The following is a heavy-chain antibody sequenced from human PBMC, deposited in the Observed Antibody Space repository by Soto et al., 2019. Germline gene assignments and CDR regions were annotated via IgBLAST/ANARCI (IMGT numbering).Heavy chain of an antibody. CDR2: IYSDGTT. J-gene: IGHJ4*02. Sequence: EVQLVESGGGLIQPGGSLRLSCAASGVTVNNNHMSWVRQAPGKGLEWVSIIYSDGTTYYADSVKGRFTISRDNSQNTLYLQMNRLRVEDTAVYYCLTAPVVWTYWGQGPLVTVSS. V-gene: IGHV3-53*01. CDR1: GVTVNNNH. CDR3: LTAPVVWTY. D-gene: IGHD1-1*01.